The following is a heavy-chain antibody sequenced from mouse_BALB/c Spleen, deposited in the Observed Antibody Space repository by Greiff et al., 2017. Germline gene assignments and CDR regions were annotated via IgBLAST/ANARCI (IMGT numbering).Heavy chain of an antibody. CDR2: ISDGGSYT. V-gene: IGHV5-4*02. CDR1: GFTFSDYY. D-gene: IGHD2-1*01. J-gene: IGHJ2*01. CDR3: ARGYGNFYYFDY. Sequence: EVHLVESGGGLVKPGGSLKLSCAASGFTFSDYYMYWVRQTPEKRLEWVATISDGGSYTYYPDSVKGRFTISRDNAKNNLYLQMSSLKSEDTAMYYCARGYGNFYYFDYWGQGTTLTVSS.